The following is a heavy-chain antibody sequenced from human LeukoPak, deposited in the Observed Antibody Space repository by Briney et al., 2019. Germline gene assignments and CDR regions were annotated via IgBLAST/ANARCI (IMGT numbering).Heavy chain of an antibody. Sequence: ASVKVSCKASGYTFTGYYMHWVRQAPGQGLEWMGWINPNSGGTNYAQKFQGRVTMTRDTSISTAYMELSRLRSDDTAVYYCARDSDASNWFDPWGQGTLVTVSS. D-gene: IGHD2-8*01. V-gene: IGHV1-2*02. CDR2: INPNSGGT. J-gene: IGHJ5*02. CDR3: ARDSDASNWFDP. CDR1: GYTFTGYY.